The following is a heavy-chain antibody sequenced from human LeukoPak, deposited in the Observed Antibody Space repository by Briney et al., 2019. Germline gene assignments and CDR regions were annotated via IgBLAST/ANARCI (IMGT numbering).Heavy chain of an antibody. CDR2: IRSKPNSYAT. CDR3: TRMGHSGYESLYYYYGMDV. J-gene: IGHJ6*02. CDR1: GFTFSGSG. Sequence: GGSLRLSCVGSGFTFSGSGIHWVRQAPGKGLEWVGRIRSKPNSYATAYGASVRGRFIISRDDSKTTAYLQMNSLKTEDTAVYYCTRMGHSGYESLYYYYGMDVWGQGTTVTVS. V-gene: IGHV3-73*01. D-gene: IGHD5-12*01.